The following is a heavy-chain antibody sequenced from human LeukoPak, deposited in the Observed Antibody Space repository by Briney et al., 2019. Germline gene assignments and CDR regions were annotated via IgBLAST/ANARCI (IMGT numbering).Heavy chain of an antibody. CDR1: GGSISSYY. J-gene: IGHJ4*02. CDR3: ARADPKDYYGSGIDY. CDR2: IYTSGST. D-gene: IGHD3-10*01. V-gene: IGHV4-4*09. Sequence: SETLSLTCTVSGGSISSYYWSWIRQPPGKGLEWIGYIYTSGSTNYNPSLKSRVTISVDTSKNQFSLKLSSVTAADTAVYYCARADPKDYYGSGIDYWGQGTLVTVSS.